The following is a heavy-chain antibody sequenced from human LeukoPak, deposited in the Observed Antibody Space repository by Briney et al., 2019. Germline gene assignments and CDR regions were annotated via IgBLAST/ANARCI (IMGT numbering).Heavy chain of an antibody. J-gene: IGHJ4*02. Sequence: SETLSLTCAVSGYSISSGYYWGWIRQPPGKGLEWIGSIYHSGSTYYNPSLKSRVTISVDTSKNQFSLKLSSVTAADTAVYYCARERDYVRGSYRPKVDYWGQGTLVTVSS. CDR3: ARERDYVRGSYRPKVDY. D-gene: IGHD3-16*02. CDR2: IYHSGST. V-gene: IGHV4-38-2*02. CDR1: GYSISSGYY.